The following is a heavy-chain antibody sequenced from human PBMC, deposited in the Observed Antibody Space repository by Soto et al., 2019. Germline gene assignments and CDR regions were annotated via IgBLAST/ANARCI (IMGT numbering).Heavy chain of an antibody. J-gene: IGHJ1*01. V-gene: IGHV4-31*03. Sequence: PSETLSLTCSVSGDSISTEGYYWSWIRQHPGKGLEWIGYIYYSGLTSYNPSLKSRVTISRATSKNQFYLELSSVTAADTAVYYCARSRSYYVEDFQKWGQGTLVTV. CDR1: GDSISTEGYY. CDR3: ARSRSYYVEDFQK. CDR2: IYYSGLT. D-gene: IGHD1-26*01.